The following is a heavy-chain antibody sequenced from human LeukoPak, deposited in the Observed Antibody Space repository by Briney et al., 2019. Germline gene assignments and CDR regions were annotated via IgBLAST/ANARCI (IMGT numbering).Heavy chain of an antibody. D-gene: IGHD1-26*01. CDR3: ARPSGSYFAGPFDY. J-gene: IGHJ4*02. CDR1: GYSISSGYY. Sequence: SETLSLTCTVSGYSISSGYYWGWIRQPPGKGLEWIGSIYHSGSTYYNPSLKSRVTISVDTSKNQFSLKLSSVTAADTAVYYCARPSGSYFAGPFDYWGQGTLVTVSS. V-gene: IGHV4-38-2*02. CDR2: IYHSGST.